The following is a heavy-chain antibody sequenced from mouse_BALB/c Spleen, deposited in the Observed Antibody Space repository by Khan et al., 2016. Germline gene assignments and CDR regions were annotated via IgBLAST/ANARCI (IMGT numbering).Heavy chain of an antibody. D-gene: IGHD2-1*01. CDR3: GGNYVGYYAMDD. V-gene: IGHV14-3*02. J-gene: IGHJ4*01. CDR1: GFNIRDTY. CDR2: IDPANGNT. Sequence: VQLQESGPDLVKPGASVKLSCTGSGFNIRDTYMHWVKQRPAQGLEWIGRIDPANGNTKYDPKFQGQATITADTSSNTAYLQLSSLTSEDTAVYYCGGNYVGYYAMDDWGQGTSVTVSS.